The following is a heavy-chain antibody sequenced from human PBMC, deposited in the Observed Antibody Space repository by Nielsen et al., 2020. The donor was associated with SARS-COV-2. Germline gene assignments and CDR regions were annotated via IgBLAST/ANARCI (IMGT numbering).Heavy chain of an antibody. V-gene: IGHV3-21*01. J-gene: IGHJ4*02. CDR1: GFTFSSYA. D-gene: IGHD3-3*01. Sequence: GESLKISCAASGFTFSSYAMNWVRQAPGKGLEWVSSISSSSSYIYYADSVKGRFTISRDNAKNTLYLQMNSLRAEDTAIYYCADLWSGYPYWGQGALVTVSS. CDR3: ADLWSGYPY. CDR2: ISSSSSYI.